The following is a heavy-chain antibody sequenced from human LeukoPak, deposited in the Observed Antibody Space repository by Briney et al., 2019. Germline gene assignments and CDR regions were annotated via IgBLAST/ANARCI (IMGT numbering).Heavy chain of an antibody. V-gene: IGHV3-7*01. CDR3: ARARGYYYFDY. CDR1: GFTFSSYW. J-gene: IGHJ4*02. D-gene: IGHD1-1*01. Sequence: GGSLRLSCAASGFTFSSYWMSWVRQAPGKGLEWVANIKQDGSEKYYVDSVKGRFTIPRDNAKNSPYLQMNSLRAEDTAVYYCARARGYYYFDYWGQGTLVTVSS. CDR2: IKQDGSEK.